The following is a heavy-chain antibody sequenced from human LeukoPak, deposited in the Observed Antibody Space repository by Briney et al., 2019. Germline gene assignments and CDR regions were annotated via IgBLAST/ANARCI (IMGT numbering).Heavy chain of an antibody. Sequence: GGSLRLSCAASEFTFSNAWMSWVRQAPGKGLEWVGRIISKTDGGTTDYVAPVKGRFTISRDDSKNTLYLQMNSLKTEDTAVYYCTTLSPADYWGQGTLVTVST. J-gene: IGHJ4*02. D-gene: IGHD3-16*01. CDR2: IISKTDGGTT. V-gene: IGHV3-15*01. CDR1: EFTFSNAW. CDR3: TTLSPADY.